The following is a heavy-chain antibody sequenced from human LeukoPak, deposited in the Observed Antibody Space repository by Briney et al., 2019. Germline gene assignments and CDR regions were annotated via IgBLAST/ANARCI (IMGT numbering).Heavy chain of an antibody. D-gene: IGHD2-2*01. CDR3: ARRYCSSTSCYLDL. CDR1: GGSISSSSYY. Sequence: PSETLSLTCTVSGGSISSSSYYWGWIRQPPGKGLEWIGSIYYSGSTYYNPSLKSRVTISVDTSKNQFSLKLSSVTAADTAVYYCARRYCSSTSCYLDLWGQGTLVTVSS. V-gene: IGHV4-39*01. J-gene: IGHJ4*02. CDR2: IYYSGST.